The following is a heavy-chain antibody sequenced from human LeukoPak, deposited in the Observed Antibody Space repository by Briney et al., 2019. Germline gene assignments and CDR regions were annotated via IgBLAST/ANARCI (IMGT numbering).Heavy chain of an antibody. Sequence: GGSLRLSCAASGFTFSSYSMNWVRQAPGKGLEWVSSISSSSSYIYYVDSVKGRFTISRDNSKNTLYLQMSSLRAEDTAVYYCARGLAMYYYDSSGCLDYWGQGTLVTVSS. V-gene: IGHV3-21*01. D-gene: IGHD3-22*01. CDR1: GFTFSSYS. CDR3: ARGLAMYYYDSSGCLDY. CDR2: ISSSSSYI. J-gene: IGHJ4*02.